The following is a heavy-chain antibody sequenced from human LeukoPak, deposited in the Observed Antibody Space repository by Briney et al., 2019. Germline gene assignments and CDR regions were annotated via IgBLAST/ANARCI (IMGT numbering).Heavy chain of an antibody. D-gene: IGHD6-13*01. J-gene: IGHJ4*02. CDR2: IWYDGSNK. Sequence: GGSLRLSCATSGFTFSNYAMNWVRQAPGKGLEWVAVIWYDGSNKYYADSVKGRFTISRDNSKNTLYLQMNSLRAEDTAVYYCARAPHYSNNFDYWGQGTLVTVSS. V-gene: IGHV3-33*08. CDR3: ARAPHYSNNFDY. CDR1: GFTFSNYA.